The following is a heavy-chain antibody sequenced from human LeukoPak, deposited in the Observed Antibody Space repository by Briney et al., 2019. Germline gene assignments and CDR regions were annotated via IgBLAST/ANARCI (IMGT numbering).Heavy chain of an antibody. CDR2: IHPGDSDT. CDR3: ARQGPIQLDS. J-gene: IGHJ4*02. CDR1: GYSFTSNW. D-gene: IGHD5-18*01. V-gene: IGHV5-51*01. Sequence: GEALKISCKGSGYSFTSNWIGWVRQMPGKGLEWMGIIHPGDSDTRYSPSFQGQVTISADKSVSTAYLQWSSLKASDTAMYYCARQGPIQLDSWGQGTLVTVSS.